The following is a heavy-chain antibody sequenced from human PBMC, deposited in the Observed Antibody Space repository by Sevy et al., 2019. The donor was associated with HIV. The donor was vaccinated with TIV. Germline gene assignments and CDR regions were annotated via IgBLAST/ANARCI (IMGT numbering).Heavy chain of an antibody. D-gene: IGHD7-27*01. CDR1: GYSISSYYW. CDR2: IHYTGST. J-gene: IGHJ4*02. V-gene: IGHV4-38-2*01. Sequence: SETLSLTCVVSGYSISSYYWWDWFRRPPGKGLEWIGAIHYTGSTQYTPSLKSRVTVSADTSKNQFSLRLSSMTAADTAVYYCASHDWGREDFWGQRTLVTVSS. CDR3: ASHDWGREDF.